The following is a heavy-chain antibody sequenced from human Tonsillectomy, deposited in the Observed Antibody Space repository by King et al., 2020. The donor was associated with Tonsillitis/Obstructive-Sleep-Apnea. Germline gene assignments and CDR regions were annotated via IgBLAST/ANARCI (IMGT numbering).Heavy chain of an antibody. Sequence: VQLVESGAEVKKPGASVKVSCKASGYTCSAFYVHWVRQAPGQGLEWLGWINPISGATRYAQKFQCRVTMTSDTSISTAYRDLGSLRSDDTAVYFCAGDGNNWFDPWGQGTLVTVSS. CDR1: GYTCSAFY. J-gene: IGHJ5*02. V-gene: IGHV1-2*02. CDR3: AGDGNNWFDP. CDR2: INPISGAT. D-gene: IGHD1-1*01.